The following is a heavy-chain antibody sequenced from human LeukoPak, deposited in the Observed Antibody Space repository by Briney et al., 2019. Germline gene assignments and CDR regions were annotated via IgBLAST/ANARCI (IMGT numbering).Heavy chain of an antibody. Sequence: GGSLRLSCAASGFTFSDYYMSWIRQAPGKGLEWVSYISSSGSTIYYADSVKGRFTISRDNAKNSLYLQMNSLRAVDTAVYYCATSLDYYDSSGYWDYWGQGTLVTVSS. CDR2: ISSSGSTI. V-gene: IGHV3-11*01. D-gene: IGHD3-22*01. J-gene: IGHJ4*02. CDR3: ATSLDYYDSSGYWDY. CDR1: GFTFSDYY.